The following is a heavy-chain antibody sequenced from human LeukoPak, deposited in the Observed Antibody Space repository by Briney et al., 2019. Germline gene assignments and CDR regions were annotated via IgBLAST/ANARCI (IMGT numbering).Heavy chain of an antibody. D-gene: IGHD6-13*01. V-gene: IGHV4-59*12. CDR2: IYYSGST. CDR1: GGSISSYY. J-gene: IGHJ4*02. Sequence: SETLSLTCTVSGGSISSYYWSWIRQPPGKGLEWIGYIYYSGSTNYNPSLKSRVTISVDTSKNQFSLKLSSVTAADTAVYYCASAWIAAAGSIDYWGQGTLVTVSS. CDR3: ASAWIAAAGSIDY.